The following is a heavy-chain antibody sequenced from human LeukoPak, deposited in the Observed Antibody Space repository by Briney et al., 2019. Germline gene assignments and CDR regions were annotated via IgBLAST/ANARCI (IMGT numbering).Heavy chain of an antibody. Sequence: ASVKVSCKASGYTFTGYYMHWVRQAPGQGLEWMGWINPNSGGTNYAQKFQGRVTMTRDTSISTAYMELSRLRSDDTAVYYCARDYGSGSHNWFDPWGRGTLVTVSS. D-gene: IGHD3-10*01. CDR3: ARDYGSGSHNWFDP. J-gene: IGHJ5*02. CDR2: INPNSGGT. V-gene: IGHV1-2*02. CDR1: GYTFTGYY.